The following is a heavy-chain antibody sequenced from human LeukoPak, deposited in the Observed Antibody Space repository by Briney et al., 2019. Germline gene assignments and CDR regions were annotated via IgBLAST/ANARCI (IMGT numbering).Heavy chain of an antibody. CDR3: ARGPYGKTYYYYYYMDV. Sequence: ASVKVSCKASGYTFTSYDINWVRQATGQGLEWMGWMNPNSGNTGYAQKFQGRVTMTRNTSISTAYMELSSLRSEDTAVYYCARGPYGKTYYYYYYMDVWGKGTTVTVSS. J-gene: IGHJ6*03. D-gene: IGHD4-17*01. CDR1: GYTFTSYD. V-gene: IGHV1-8*01. CDR2: MNPNSGNT.